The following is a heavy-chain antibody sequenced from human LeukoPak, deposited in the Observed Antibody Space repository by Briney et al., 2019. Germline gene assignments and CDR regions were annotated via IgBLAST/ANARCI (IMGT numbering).Heavy chain of an antibody. D-gene: IGHD2-2*01. J-gene: IGHJ4*02. CDR2: ISNSGREI. CDR1: GFTFSDSY. V-gene: IGHV3-11*06. Sequence: GGSLRLSCTASGFTFSDSYMTWIRQAPGKGLEWVSYISNSGREINYADSVKGRFTISRDNSKNTLYLQMNSLRAEDTAVYYCAKEAWGSSEIYFGYWGQGTLVTVSS. CDR3: AKEAWGSSEIYFGY.